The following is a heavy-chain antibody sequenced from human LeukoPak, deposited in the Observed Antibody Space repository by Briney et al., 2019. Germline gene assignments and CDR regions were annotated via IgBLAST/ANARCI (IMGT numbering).Heavy chain of an antibody. Sequence: GGSLRLSCAASGFTFSSYAMSWVRQAPGKGLEWVSAISGSGGSTYYADSVKGRFTISRDNSKNTLYLQMNSLRAEDTAVYYCAKSLPIVVVPAAMGGKFDYWGQGTLVTVSS. V-gene: IGHV3-23*01. D-gene: IGHD2-2*01. J-gene: IGHJ4*02. CDR3: AKSLPIVVVPAAMGGKFDY. CDR2: ISGSGGST. CDR1: GFTFSSYA.